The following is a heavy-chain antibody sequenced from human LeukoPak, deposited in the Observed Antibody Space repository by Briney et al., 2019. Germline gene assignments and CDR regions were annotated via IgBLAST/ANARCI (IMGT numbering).Heavy chain of an antibody. CDR3: ARAKGVVWSGSYNWLDP. Sequence: SETLSLTCAVYGGSFSGYYWSWIRQPPGKGLEWIGEINHSGSTNYNPSLKSRVTISVDTSKNQFSLKLSSVTAADTAVYYCARAKGVVWSGSYNWLDPWGQGTLVTVSS. CDR2: INHSGST. J-gene: IGHJ5*02. V-gene: IGHV4-34*01. CDR1: GGSFSGYY. D-gene: IGHD3-3*01.